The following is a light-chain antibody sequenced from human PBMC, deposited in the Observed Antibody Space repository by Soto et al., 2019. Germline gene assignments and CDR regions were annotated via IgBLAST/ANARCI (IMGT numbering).Light chain of an antibody. CDR3: QHYATSRWT. CDR1: QSVSSAY. CDR2: GTS. J-gene: IGKJ1*01. V-gene: IGKV3-20*01. Sequence: EIVLTQSPGTLSLSPGERVTLSCRATQSVSSAYLAWYQQKPGQAPRLRIYGTSSRATGIPDMFSGNGTGTDFNLTSSRLDPEDFVFYYCQHYATSRWTFGEGTKGEI.